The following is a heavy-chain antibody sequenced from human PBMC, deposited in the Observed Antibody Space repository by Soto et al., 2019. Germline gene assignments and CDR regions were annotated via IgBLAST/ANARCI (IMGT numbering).Heavy chain of an antibody. CDR1: GCSISSSSYY. Sequence: QLQLQESGPGLVKPSETLSLTCTVSGCSISSSSYYWGWIRQPPVKGLEWIGSIYYSGSTYYNPSLKSRVNISVDTSKNQFSLKLSSVTAADTAVYYCASYSSRWYYFDYWGQGTLVTVSS. D-gene: IGHD6-13*01. CDR3: ASYSSRWYYFDY. CDR2: IYYSGST. J-gene: IGHJ4*01. V-gene: IGHV4-39*01.